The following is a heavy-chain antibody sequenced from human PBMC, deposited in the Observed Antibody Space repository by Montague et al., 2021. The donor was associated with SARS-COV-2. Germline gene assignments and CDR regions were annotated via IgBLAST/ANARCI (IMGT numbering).Heavy chain of an antibody. Sequence: TLSLTCTVSGDSFTSCGYVWNWIPPPPGKGLEYIGALSYSGSTYSNPSLPSPVSISRDTSKNATSLSLHSVTAADTAVYFCAASGRRGYSNPFHHCGRGSLVTVSS. J-gene: IGHJ4*02. CDR2: LSYSGST. CDR3: AASGRRGYSNPFHH. V-gene: IGHV4-31*01. D-gene: IGHD4-11*01. CDR1: GDSFTSCGYV.